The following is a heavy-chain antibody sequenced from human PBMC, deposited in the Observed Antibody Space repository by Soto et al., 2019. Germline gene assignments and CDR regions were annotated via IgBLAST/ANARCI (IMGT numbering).Heavy chain of an antibody. CDR3: VRDRPSWDGWWTKYAFDI. D-gene: IGHD2-15*01. J-gene: IGHJ3*02. CDR2: ISYDGSNK. V-gene: IGHV3-30-3*01. CDR1: GFTFSSYA. Sequence: QVQLVESGGVLVQPGRSLRLSCAASGFTFSSYAMHWVRQAPGKGLEWVAVISYDGSNKYYADSVKGRFTISRDNSKNTLYLQMNSLRAEDTAEYYCVRDRPSWDGWWTKYAFDIWGQGTMVTVSS.